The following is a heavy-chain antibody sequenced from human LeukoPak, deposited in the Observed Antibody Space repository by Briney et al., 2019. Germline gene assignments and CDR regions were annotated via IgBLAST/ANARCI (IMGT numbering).Heavy chain of an antibody. J-gene: IGHJ6*03. Sequence: LETLSLTCAVYGGSFSGYYWTWIRQTPGKGLEWIGEMNPSGSTNYNPSLKSRVTISVDTSKNQFSLKLSSVTAADTAVYYCARGRQDVTMIVVVMTAVSYYLDVWGKGTTVTVS. CDR2: MNPSGST. D-gene: IGHD3-22*01. V-gene: IGHV4-34*01. CDR1: GGSFSGYY. CDR3: ARGRQDVTMIVVVMTAVSYYLDV.